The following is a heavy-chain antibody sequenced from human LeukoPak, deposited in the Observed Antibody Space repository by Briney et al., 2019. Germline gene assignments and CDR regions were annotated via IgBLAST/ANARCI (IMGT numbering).Heavy chain of an antibody. CDR1: GGSFSGYY. Sequence: PSETLSLTCAVYGGSFSGYYWSWIRQPPGKGLEWIGEINHSGSTNYNPSLKSRVTISVDTSKNQFSLKLSSVTAADTAVYYCARGPGGDFWSGYDSYYFDYWGQGTLVTVSS. V-gene: IGHV4-34*01. CDR3: ARGPGGDFWSGYDSYYFDY. J-gene: IGHJ4*02. CDR2: INHSGST. D-gene: IGHD3-3*01.